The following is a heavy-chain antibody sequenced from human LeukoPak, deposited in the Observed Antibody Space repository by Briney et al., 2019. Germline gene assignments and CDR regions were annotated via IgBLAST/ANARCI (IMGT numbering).Heavy chain of an antibody. CDR2: IIPIFGTA. J-gene: IGHJ6*03. D-gene: IGHD4-17*01. CDR3: ARVTTTFYYYYYYMDV. CDR1: GGTFSSYA. Sequence: GASVKVSCKASGGTFSSYAISWVRQAPGQGLEWMGGIIPIFGTANYAQKFQGRVTITADKSTSTAYMELSSLRSEDTAVYYCARVTTTFYYYYYYMDVWGKGTTVTVSS. V-gene: IGHV1-69*06.